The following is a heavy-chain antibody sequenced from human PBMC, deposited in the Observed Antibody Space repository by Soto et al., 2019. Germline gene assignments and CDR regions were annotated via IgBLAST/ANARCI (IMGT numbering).Heavy chain of an antibody. Sequence: EVQLLESGGGLVQPGGSLRLSCAASGFTFSSYAMSWVRQAPGKGLEWVSAISGSGGSTYYADSVKGRFTISRDNSKNSLYMQMNSLKAQDAAVYYCAKGSTNCNIQNCFDAWGQGTLVTVSS. V-gene: IGHV3-23*01. D-gene: IGHD1-1*01. CDR2: ISGSGGST. CDR3: AKGSTNCNIQNCFDA. J-gene: IGHJ5*02. CDR1: GFTFSSYA.